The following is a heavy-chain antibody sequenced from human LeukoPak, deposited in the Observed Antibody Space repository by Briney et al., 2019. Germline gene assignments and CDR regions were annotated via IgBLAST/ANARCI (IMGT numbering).Heavy chain of an antibody. V-gene: IGHV4-39*07. Sequence: SETLSLTCTVSGASISSSSYYWGWIRQPPGKGLAWIGSIYYSGSTYYNPSLKSRVTISVDTSKHQFSLKLSSVTAADTAVYYCARDLPSRITMIVVAPGSFDYWGQGTLVTVSS. CDR3: ARDLPSRITMIVVAPGSFDY. CDR1: GASISSSSYY. D-gene: IGHD3-22*01. CDR2: IYYSGST. J-gene: IGHJ4*02.